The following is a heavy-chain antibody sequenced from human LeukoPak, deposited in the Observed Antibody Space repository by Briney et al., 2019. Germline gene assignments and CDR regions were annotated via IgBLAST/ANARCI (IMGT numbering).Heavy chain of an antibody. V-gene: IGHV3-21*04. CDR3: AEDIGWDTFGGVIVNYFDY. J-gene: IGHJ4*02. CDR2: ISSSSSYI. D-gene: IGHD3-16*02. Sequence: PGGSLSLSCAASGFTFSSYSMNWVRQAPGRGVEWVSSISSSSSYIYYADSVKGRFTISRDNAKNSLYLQMNSLRAEDTALYYCAEDIGWDTFGGVIVNYFDYWGQGTLVTVSS. CDR1: GFTFSSYS.